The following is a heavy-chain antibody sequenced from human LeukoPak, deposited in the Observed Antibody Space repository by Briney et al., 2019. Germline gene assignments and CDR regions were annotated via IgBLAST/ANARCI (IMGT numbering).Heavy chain of an antibody. CDR2: INPNSGGT. D-gene: IGHD3-3*01. V-gene: IGHV1-2*02. J-gene: IGHJ5*02. CDR1: GYTSTGYY. CDR3: ARDWYDFWSGSDPHWFDP. Sequence: ASVKVSCKASGYTSTGYYMHWVRQAPGQGLEWMGWINPNSGGTNYAQKFQGRVTMTRDTSISTAYMELSRLRSDDTAVYYCARDWYDFWSGSDPHWFDPWGQGTLVTVSS.